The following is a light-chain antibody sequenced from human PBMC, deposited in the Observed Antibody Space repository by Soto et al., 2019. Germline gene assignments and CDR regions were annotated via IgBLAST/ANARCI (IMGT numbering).Light chain of an antibody. CDR3: QQHNDWPRT. CDR1: QSVFSN. CDR2: GAS. Sequence: EVVMTQSPATLSVSPGGRATLSCRASQSVFSNLAWYQQKPGQAPGLLIYGASTRATGIPARFSGSGSGTEFTLTISSLQSEDFAVYYCQQHNDWPRTFGQGTKVEIK. J-gene: IGKJ1*01. V-gene: IGKV3-15*01.